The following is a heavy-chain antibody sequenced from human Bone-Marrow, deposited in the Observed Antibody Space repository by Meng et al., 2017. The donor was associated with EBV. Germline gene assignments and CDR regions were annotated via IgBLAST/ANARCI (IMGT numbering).Heavy chain of an antibody. Sequence: VQLRQSGAEVKKAGSSVKVSCRTSGGTFRSDAVSWVRQAPGQGLEWMGGLIPMVGAPHYAQKFQGRVTIIADESTSTHSMELNSLRSEDTAMYYCASESGRGFTPDYWGQGTLVTVSS. D-gene: IGHD3-10*01. V-gene: IGHV1-69*01. CDR1: GGTFRSDA. CDR2: LIPMVGAP. CDR3: ASESGRGFTPDY. J-gene: IGHJ4*02.